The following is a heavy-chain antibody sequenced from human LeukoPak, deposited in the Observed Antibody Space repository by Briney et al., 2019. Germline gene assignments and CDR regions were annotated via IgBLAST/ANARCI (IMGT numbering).Heavy chain of an antibody. CDR1: GYTFTSYG. D-gene: IGHD2-2*01. CDR2: ISAYNGNT. CDR3: AREAIVVVPAARFDI. J-gene: IGHJ3*02. Sequence: VASVKVSCKASGYTFTSYGISRVRQAPGQGLEWMGWISAYNGNTNYAQKLQGRVTMTTDTSTSTAYMELRSLRSDDTAVYYCAREAIVVVPAARFDIWGQGTMVTVSS. V-gene: IGHV1-18*01.